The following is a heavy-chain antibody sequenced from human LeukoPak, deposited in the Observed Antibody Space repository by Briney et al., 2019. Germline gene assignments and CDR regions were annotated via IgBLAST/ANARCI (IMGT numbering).Heavy chain of an antibody. D-gene: IGHD2-2*01. Sequence: ASVKVSCKASGGTFSSYAISWVRQAPGQGLEWMGGIIPIFGTANYAQKFQDRVTITADESTSTAYMELSSLRSEDTAVYYCARDTGYCSSTSCQPNWFDPWGQGTLVTVSS. CDR1: GGTFSSYA. CDR2: IIPIFGTA. CDR3: ARDTGYCSSTSCQPNWFDP. J-gene: IGHJ5*02. V-gene: IGHV1-69*01.